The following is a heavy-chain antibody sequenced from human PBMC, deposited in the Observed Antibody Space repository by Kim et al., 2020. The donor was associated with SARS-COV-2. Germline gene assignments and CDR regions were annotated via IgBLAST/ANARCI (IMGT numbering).Heavy chain of an antibody. V-gene: IGHV4-59*08. D-gene: IGHD1-1*01. CDR1: GGSISSYY. CDR3: AIAWNYYYYMDV. CDR2: IYYSGST. Sequence: SETLSLTCTVSGGSISSYYWSWIRQPPGKGLEWIGYIYYSGSTNYNPSLKSRVTISVDTSKNQFSLKLSSVTAAATAVSYCAIAWNYYYYMDVWGKGTTV. J-gene: IGHJ6*03.